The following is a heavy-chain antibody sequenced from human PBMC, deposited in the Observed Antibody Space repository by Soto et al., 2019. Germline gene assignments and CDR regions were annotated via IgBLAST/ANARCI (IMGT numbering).Heavy chain of an antibody. CDR1: GGTFSSYA. V-gene: IGHV1-69*13. Sequence: SVKVSCKASGGTFSSYAISWVRQAPGQGLEWMGGIIPIFGTANYAQKFQGRVTITADESTSTAYMELSSLRSEDTAVYYCAGLSVVLWFAEYYYGMDVWGKGTQVTV. J-gene: IGHJ6*04. CDR2: IIPIFGTA. D-gene: IGHD3-10*01. CDR3: AGLSVVLWFAEYYYGMDV.